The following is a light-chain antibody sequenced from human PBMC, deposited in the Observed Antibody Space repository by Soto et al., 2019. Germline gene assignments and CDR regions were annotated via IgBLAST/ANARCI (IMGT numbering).Light chain of an antibody. V-gene: IGLV1-44*01. J-gene: IGLJ1*01. Sequence: QSALTQPPSASGTPGQRATISCSGSSSNVGTNTVHWYQHLPGTAPKLLIYGNNQRPSGVPDRFSGSSSGTSASLAISGLRSEDESDYYCATWDDSLNGYVFGTGTKVTVL. CDR3: ATWDDSLNGYV. CDR2: GNN. CDR1: SSNVGTNT.